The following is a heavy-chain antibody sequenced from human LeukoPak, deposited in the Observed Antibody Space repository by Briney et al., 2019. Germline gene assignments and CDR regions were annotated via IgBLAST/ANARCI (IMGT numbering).Heavy chain of an antibody. CDR1: GFTFGGYG. D-gene: IGHD1-14*01. CDR2: IAYDGSRA. V-gene: IGHV3-33*01. J-gene: IGHJ4*02. Sequence: QPGRSLRLSCAGSGFTFGGYGMYWFRQTPGKGLEWVAVIAYDGSRAFYADSVKGRFTISRDNSKNTMSVQMDDLRAEDTAVYYCTRYNNDHFDYWGQGTLVTVSS. CDR3: TRYNNDHFDY.